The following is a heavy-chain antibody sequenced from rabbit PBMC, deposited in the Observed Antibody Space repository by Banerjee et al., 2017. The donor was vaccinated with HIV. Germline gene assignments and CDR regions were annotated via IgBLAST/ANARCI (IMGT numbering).Heavy chain of an antibody. J-gene: IGHJ4*01. CDR1: GFPFSNKAV. V-gene: IGHV1S45*01. CDR3: GRWQAYDSDAASYVL. D-gene: IGHD4-2*01. CDR2: INAVTGKA. Sequence: QEQLEESGGGLVKPEGSLTLTFQSSGFPFSNKAVMCWVRQAPGKGLEWIACINAVTGKAVYASWAKGRFTFSKTSSTTVTMQMTRLTVADTATYFCGRWQAYDSDAASYVLWGPGTLVTV.